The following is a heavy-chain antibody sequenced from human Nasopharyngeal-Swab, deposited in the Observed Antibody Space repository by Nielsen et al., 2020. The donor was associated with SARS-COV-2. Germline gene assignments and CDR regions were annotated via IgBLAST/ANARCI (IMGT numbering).Heavy chain of an antibody. CDR3: AKGAQWLIRDELDY. J-gene: IGHJ4*02. D-gene: IGHD6-19*01. Sequence: ASVKVSCKVSGYTLTELSMHWVRQAPGKGLEWMGGFDPEDGETIYAQKFQGRVTMTEDTSTDTAYMELSSLRSEDTALYYCAKGAQWLIRDELDYWGQGTLVTVSS. V-gene: IGHV1-24*01. CDR2: FDPEDGET. CDR1: GYTLTELS.